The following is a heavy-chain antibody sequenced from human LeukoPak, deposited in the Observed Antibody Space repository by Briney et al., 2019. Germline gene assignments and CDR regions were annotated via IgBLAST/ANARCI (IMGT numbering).Heavy chain of an antibody. J-gene: IGHJ4*02. CDR2: INHSGST. V-gene: IGHV4-34*01. CDR3: ARGPYY. Sequence: SSETLSLTCAVYGGSFSGYYWSWIRQPPGKGLEWIGEINHSGSTNYNPSLKSRVTISVDTSKNQFSLKLSSVTAADTAVYYCARGPYYWGQGTLVTVSS. CDR1: GGSFSGYY.